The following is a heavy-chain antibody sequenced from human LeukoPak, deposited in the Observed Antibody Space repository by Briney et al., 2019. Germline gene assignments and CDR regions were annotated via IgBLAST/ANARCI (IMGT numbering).Heavy chain of an antibody. CDR1: GYTFTSYD. CDR2: MKPNSGNK. J-gene: IGHJ4*02. Sequence: ASMKVSCKASGYTFTSYDINWVRNATGLGLERMGWMKPNSGNKGYAQKCQGRVNMSRNTSISTAYMELSSLRSEDTAVYYCARSKGLLSIVVVPGYWGQGTLVTVSS. D-gene: IGHD3-22*01. CDR3: ARSKGLLSIVVVPGY. V-gene: IGHV1-8*01.